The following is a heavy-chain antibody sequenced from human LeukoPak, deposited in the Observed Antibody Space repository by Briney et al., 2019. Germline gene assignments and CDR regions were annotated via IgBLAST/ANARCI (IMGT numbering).Heavy chain of an antibody. CDR3: ARRQPGGNSDDAFDI. CDR1: GGSIIISSYY. CDR2: IYHNGIT. Sequence: SETLSLTCTVSGGSIIISSYYWGWIRQPPGKGLEWIGSIYHNGITYQNPSLKSRVTMSVDTSKNQFSLKLTSVTAADTAVYYCARRQPGGNSDDAFDIWGQGTMVTVSS. D-gene: IGHD4-23*01. V-gene: IGHV4-39*07. J-gene: IGHJ3*02.